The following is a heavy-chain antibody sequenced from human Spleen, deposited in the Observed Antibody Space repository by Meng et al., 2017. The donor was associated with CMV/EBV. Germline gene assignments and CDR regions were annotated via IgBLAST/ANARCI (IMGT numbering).Heavy chain of an antibody. CDR1: NYG. CDR2: ISDYNGNT. V-gene: IGHV1-18*01. D-gene: IGHD2-2*01. CDR3: ARGGMMWRSGIVVEPAAAFDF. Sequence: NYGVTWVRQAPGQELEFMGWISDYNGNTNYAQNLQGRVTMTTDSSTSTADMELRGLRPDDTAVYYCARGGMMWRSGIVVEPAAAFDFWGQGTLVTVSS. J-gene: IGHJ4*02.